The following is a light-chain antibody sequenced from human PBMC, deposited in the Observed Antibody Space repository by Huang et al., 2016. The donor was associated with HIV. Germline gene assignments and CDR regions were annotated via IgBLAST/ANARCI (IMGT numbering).Light chain of an antibody. CDR1: QSVSSTY. CDR2: GAS. J-gene: IGKJ4*01. V-gene: IGKV3-20*01. CDR3: QQYGSSLPLT. Sequence: EIVLTQSPDTLSLSPGERATLSCRASQSVSSTYLAWYQQKPGQAPKLLIYGASSRATAIPDRFSGSGSGTDFTLTISRLEPEDFAVYYCQQYGSSLPLTFGGGTKVEIK.